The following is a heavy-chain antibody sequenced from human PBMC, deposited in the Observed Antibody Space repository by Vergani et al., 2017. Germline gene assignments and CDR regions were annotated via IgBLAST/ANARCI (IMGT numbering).Heavy chain of an antibody. Sequence: EVQLVQSGAEVKKPGATMKISCKVSGYTFTDHYMHWVKQAPGKGLEWMGLVDPEDGETIYAEKFKGRVTIAADTSTDTAHLELSSLSSEDAAVYYGATPQTVTTGGMEVWGQGTTVIVSS. V-gene: IGHV1-69-2*01. D-gene: IGHD4-17*01. CDR1: GYTFTDHY. CDR2: VDPEDGET. J-gene: IGHJ6*02. CDR3: ATPQTVTTGGMEV.